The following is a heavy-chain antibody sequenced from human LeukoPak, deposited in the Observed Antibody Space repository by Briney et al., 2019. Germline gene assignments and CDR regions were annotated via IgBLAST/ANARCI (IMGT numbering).Heavy chain of an antibody. J-gene: IGHJ4*02. CDR1: GFTFSSYA. Sequence: GGSLRLSCAASGFTFSSYAMSWVRQAPGKGLEWVSAISGSGGSTYYADSVKGRFTISRDNSKNTLYLQMNSLRAEDTAVYYCAKASRYSYGYYLRYYFDYWGQGTLVTVSS. CDR3: AKASRYSYGYYLRYYFDY. D-gene: IGHD5-18*01. V-gene: IGHV3-23*01. CDR2: ISGSGGST.